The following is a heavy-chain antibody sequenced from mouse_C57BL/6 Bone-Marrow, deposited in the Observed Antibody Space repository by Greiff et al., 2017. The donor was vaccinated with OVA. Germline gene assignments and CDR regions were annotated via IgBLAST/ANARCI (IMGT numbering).Heavy chain of an antibody. J-gene: IGHJ2*01. Sequence: EVQLQQSGPELVKPGASVKISCTASGYSFTGYYMNWVKQSPEKSLEWIGEINTSTGGTTSNQKFKAKATLTVDKSSSTAYLQLKSLTSEDSAVYYCARGGTTVVDYFDYWGQGTTLTVSS. CDR2: INTSTGGT. CDR1: GYSFTGYY. D-gene: IGHD1-1*01. CDR3: ARGGTTVVDYFDY. V-gene: IGHV1-42*01.